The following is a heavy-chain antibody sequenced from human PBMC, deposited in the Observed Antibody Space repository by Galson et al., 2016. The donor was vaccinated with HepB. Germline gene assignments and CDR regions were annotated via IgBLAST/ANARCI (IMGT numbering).Heavy chain of an antibody. CDR1: GGTFSSYA. Sequence: SVKVSCKASGGTFSSYAISWVRQAPGQGLEWMGGIIPIFNTANYAQKFHDRVTITADESTSTAYMELTSLRSEDTAVYYCAKVAFLESWYFDLWGRGTLVTVSS. CDR3: AKVAFLESWYFDL. J-gene: IGHJ2*01. CDR2: IIPIFNTA. V-gene: IGHV1-69*13. D-gene: IGHD3-3*02.